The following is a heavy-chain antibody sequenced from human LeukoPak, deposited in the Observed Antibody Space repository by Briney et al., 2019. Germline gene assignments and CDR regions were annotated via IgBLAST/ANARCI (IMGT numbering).Heavy chain of an antibody. CDR3: ATVIAYYYDSSGYLDY. CDR2: ISGSGGST. D-gene: IGHD3-22*01. J-gene: IGHJ4*02. CDR1: GFTFSSCA. V-gene: IGHV3-23*01. Sequence: GGSLRLSCAASGFTFSSCAMSWVRQAPGKGLEWVSTISGSGGSTYYADSVKGRFTISRDNSKNTLYLQMNSLRAEDTAVYYCATVIAYYYDSSGYLDYWGQGTLVTVSS.